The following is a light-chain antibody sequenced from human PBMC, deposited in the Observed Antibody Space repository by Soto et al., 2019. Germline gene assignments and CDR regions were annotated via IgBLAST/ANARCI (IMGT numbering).Light chain of an antibody. CDR1: QGINKW. CDR2: AAS. J-gene: IGKJ4*01. Sequence: DIQMTQSPSSVSAAVGDRVTIICRASQGINKWLAWYQQKPGKAPQLLIAAASTLRSGVPSRFSGSGSGTDFILTICNLQPEDFATYFCQQANSFPLPFGGGTRVEI. V-gene: IGKV1-12*01. CDR3: QQANSFPLP.